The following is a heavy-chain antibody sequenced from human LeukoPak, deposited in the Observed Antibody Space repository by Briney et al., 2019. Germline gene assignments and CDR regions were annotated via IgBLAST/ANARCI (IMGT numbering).Heavy chain of an antibody. D-gene: IGHD1/OR15-1a*01. V-gene: IGHV4-34*01. J-gene: IGHJ3*02. CDR1: SGSFSGYY. Sequence: SETLSLTCAVYSGSFSGYYWSWIRQPPGKGLEWIGEINHSGSTNYNPSLKGRVTISVDTSKNQFSLKLSSVTAAETAVYFCARGVNNWNIDVFDIWGQGTMVTVSS. CDR2: INHSGST. CDR3: ARGVNNWNIDVFDI.